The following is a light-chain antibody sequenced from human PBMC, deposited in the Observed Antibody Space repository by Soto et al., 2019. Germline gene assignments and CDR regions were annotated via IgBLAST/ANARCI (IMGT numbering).Light chain of an antibody. J-gene: IGLJ1*01. V-gene: IGLV2-14*02. Sequence: QSALTQPASVSGSPGQSITISCTGTSSDVGNYNLVSWYQQYPGKAPKLMISEVSNRPSGVSNRFSGSKSGNTASLTISGLQAEDEADYYCSSYTAGGTIFGTGTKLTVL. CDR3: SSYTAGGTI. CDR1: SSDVGNYNL. CDR2: EVS.